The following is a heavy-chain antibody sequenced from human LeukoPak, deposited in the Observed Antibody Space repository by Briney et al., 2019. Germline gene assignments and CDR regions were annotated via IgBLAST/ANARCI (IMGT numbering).Heavy chain of an antibody. J-gene: IGHJ4*02. V-gene: IGHV3-21*01. D-gene: IGHD2-8*01. CDR1: GFTFSSYS. Sequence: GGSLRLSCAASGFTFSSYSMNWVRQAPGKGLEWVSSISSSSSYIYYADSLKGRFTISRDNAKKSVYLQMNSLRAEDTAVYYCAKDQLMVPDYWGQGTLVTVSS. CDR2: ISSSSSYI. CDR3: AKDQLMVPDY.